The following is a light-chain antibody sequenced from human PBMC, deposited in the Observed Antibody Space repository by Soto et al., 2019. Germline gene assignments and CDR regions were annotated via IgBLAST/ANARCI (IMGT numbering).Light chain of an antibody. Sequence: EIVMTQSPATLSVSPGERATLSCRASQSVSSNLAWYQQKPGQAPRLLIYGASTRATGIPARFSGSGSGTEFTLTISRLRSEDFAVYYCQQYTNWPPYTFGQGNKLEIK. CDR1: QSVSSN. CDR3: QQYTNWPPYT. J-gene: IGKJ2*01. CDR2: GAS. V-gene: IGKV3-15*01.